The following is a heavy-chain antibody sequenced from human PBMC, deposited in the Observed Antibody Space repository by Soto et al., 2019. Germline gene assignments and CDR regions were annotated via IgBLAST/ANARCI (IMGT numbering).Heavy chain of an antibody. CDR1: GGTFSSYA. Sequence: SVKVSCKASGGTFSSYAISWVRQAPGQGLEWMGGIIPIFGTANYAQKFQGRVTITADKSTSTAYMELSSLRSEDTAVYYCARELPPRYAYNWFDPWGQGXLVTVYS. CDR2: IIPIFGTA. CDR3: ARELPPRYAYNWFDP. V-gene: IGHV1-69*06. D-gene: IGHD3-9*01. J-gene: IGHJ5*02.